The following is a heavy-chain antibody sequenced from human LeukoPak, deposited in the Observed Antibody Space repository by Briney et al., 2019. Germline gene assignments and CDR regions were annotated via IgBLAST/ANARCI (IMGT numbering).Heavy chain of an antibody. D-gene: IGHD6-19*01. CDR3: AKDAGWSFDY. J-gene: IGHJ4*02. V-gene: IGHV3-30*02. CDR2: IRHDGSDK. CDR1: GFTFSNYG. Sequence: PGGSLRLSCAASGFTFSNYGMHWVRQAPGKGLEWVAFIRHDGSDKHYAESVKGRFTISRDNSKNTLYLQMDSLRGEDTAVYYCAKDAGWSFDYWGQGTLLTVSS.